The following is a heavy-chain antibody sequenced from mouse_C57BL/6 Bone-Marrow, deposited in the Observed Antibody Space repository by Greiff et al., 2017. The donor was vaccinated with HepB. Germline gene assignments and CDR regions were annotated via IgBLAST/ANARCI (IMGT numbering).Heavy chain of an antibody. CDR1: GYTFTDYY. J-gene: IGHJ2*01. Sequence: QVQLQQSGAELVRPGASVKLSCKASGYTFTDYYINWVKQRPGQGLEWIARIYPGSGNTYYNEKFKGKATLTAEKSSSTAYMQLSSLTSEYSAVYFCARRDTTVVARYFDYWGQGTTLTVSS. CDR3: ARRDTTVVARYFDY. D-gene: IGHD1-1*01. V-gene: IGHV1-76*01. CDR2: IYPGSGNT.